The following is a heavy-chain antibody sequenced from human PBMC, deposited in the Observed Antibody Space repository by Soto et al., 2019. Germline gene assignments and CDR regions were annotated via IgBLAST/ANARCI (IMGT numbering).Heavy chain of an antibody. CDR3: AYSSTPFDY. CDR2: ISGSGGST. CDR1: GFTFSSYA. Sequence: EVQLLDSGGGLVQPGGSLRLSCAASGFTFSSYAMSWVRQAPGKGLEWVSGISGSGGSTYYADSVKGLFTISRVNSKNTPYLQMNSLRAEDTAVYYCAYSSTPFDYWGQGTLVTVSS. V-gene: IGHV3-23*01. D-gene: IGHD6-13*01. J-gene: IGHJ4*02.